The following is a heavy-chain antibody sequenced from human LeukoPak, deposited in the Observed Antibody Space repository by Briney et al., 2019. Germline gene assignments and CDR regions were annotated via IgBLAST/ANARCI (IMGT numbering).Heavy chain of an antibody. D-gene: IGHD6-19*01. CDR1: GFTFSSYW. CDR3: ARGLRIAVAGNIDY. J-gene: IGHJ4*02. V-gene: IGHV3-7*04. Sequence: GGSLRLSCAASGFTFSSYWMSWVRQAPGKGLEWVANIKQDGSEKYYVDSVKGRFTISRDNAKNSLYLQMNSLRAEDTAVYYCARGLRIAVAGNIDYWGQGTLVTVSS. CDR2: IKQDGSEK.